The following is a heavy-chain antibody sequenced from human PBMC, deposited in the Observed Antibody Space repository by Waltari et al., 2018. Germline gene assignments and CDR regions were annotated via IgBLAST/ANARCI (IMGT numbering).Heavy chain of an antibody. J-gene: IGHJ5*02. CDR2: INHSGST. CDR3: ARGVTTGTTGSRGNWFDP. D-gene: IGHD4-4*01. V-gene: IGHV4-34*01. Sequence: QVQLQQWGAGLLKPSETLSLTCAVYGGSFSGYYWSWIRQPPGRGLEWMGEINHSGSTNYNPSLKSRVTISVDTSKNQFSLKLSSVTAADTAVYYCARGVTTGTTGSRGNWFDPWGQGTLVTVSS. CDR1: GGSFSGYY.